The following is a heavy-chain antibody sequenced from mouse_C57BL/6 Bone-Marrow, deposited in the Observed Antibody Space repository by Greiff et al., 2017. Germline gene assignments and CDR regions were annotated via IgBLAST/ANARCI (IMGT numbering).Heavy chain of an antibody. CDR3: ARDRDPFAY. CDR1: GFTFSSYA. J-gene: IGHJ3*01. Sequence: EVLLVESGRGLVKPGGSLKLSCAASGFTFSSYALSWFRQTPETRLKWVATISDGGSYTYYPDNAKGRFTTSRDNAKNYLYMQMCHLKSEETALYYCARDRDPFAYWGQGTLVTVSA. V-gene: IGHV5-4*01. CDR2: ISDGGSYT.